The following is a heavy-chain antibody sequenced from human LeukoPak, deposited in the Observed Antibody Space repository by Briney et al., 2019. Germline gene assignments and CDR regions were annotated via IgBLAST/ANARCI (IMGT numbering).Heavy chain of an antibody. CDR2: INHSGST. J-gene: IGHJ4*02. Sequence: SETLSLTCAVYGGSFSGYYWSWIRQPPGKGLEWIGEINHSGSTNYNPSLKSRVTISVDTSKNQFSLKLSSVTAADTAVYYCARKGMATPLGYWGQGTLVTVSS. V-gene: IGHV4-34*01. CDR3: ARKGMATPLGY. D-gene: IGHD5-24*01. CDR1: GGSFSGYY.